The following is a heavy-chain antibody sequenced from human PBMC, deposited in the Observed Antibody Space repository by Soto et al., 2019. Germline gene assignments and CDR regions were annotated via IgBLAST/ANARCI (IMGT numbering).Heavy chain of an antibody. V-gene: IGHV1-69*01. CDR2: IIPISGTM. D-gene: IGHD1-26*01. CDR1: GGTFSTYG. Sequence: QVQLVQSGAEVKKPGSSVKVSCKASGGTFSTYGITWVRQASGQGLEWMGGIIPISGTMKFAQKFQGRLTITPDESTSTVYMELSSLTSEDTAVYYCASRERVDAFDVWGQGTMVTVSS. J-gene: IGHJ3*01. CDR3: ASRERVDAFDV.